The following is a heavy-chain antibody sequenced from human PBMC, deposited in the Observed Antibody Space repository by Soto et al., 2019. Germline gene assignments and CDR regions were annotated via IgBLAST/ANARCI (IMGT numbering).Heavy chain of an antibody. CDR2: IYHTGST. CDR3: ARATGTLRSRNCDY. V-gene: IGHV4-30-4*01. Sequence: PSETLSLTCTVSGGSINNAEDNWTWIRQPPGKGLEWIGSIYHTGSTYYSKSLRSRLTMSVDTSKSQFSLRLSSVTAADTAVYYCARATGTLRSRNCDYWGQGSLVTVS. D-gene: IGHD1-1*01. J-gene: IGHJ4*02. CDR1: GGSINNAEDN.